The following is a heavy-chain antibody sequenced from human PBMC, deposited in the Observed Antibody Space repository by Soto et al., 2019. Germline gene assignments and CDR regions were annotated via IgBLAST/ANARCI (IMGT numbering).Heavy chain of an antibody. J-gene: IGHJ6*02. Sequence: SETLSLTCTVTGRSISSSSYYWGWIRQPPGKGLEWIGSIYYSGSTYYNPSLKSRVTISVDTSKNQFSLKLSSVTAADTAVYYCARQGIVVVPAAMDYYYYGMDVWGQGTTVTVS. V-gene: IGHV4-39*01. CDR1: GRSISSSSYY. CDR3: ARQGIVVVPAAMDYYYYGMDV. D-gene: IGHD2-2*01. CDR2: IYYSGST.